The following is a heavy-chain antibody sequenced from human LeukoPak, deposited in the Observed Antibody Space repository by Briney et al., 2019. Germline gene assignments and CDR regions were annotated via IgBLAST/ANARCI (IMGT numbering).Heavy chain of an antibody. CDR1: GYTFTNYY. V-gene: IGHV1-46*01. D-gene: IGHD3-3*02. CDR3: ATLHFWSGPNWFDP. CDR2: INPNGGST. J-gene: IGHJ5*02. Sequence: ASVKVSCEASGYTFTNYYIHWVRQARGQGLEWVGLINPNGGSTGYAQRFQGRVTVTTDTSTSTVYMELNSLGSEDTAVYYCATLHFWSGPNWFDPWGQGTLVAVSS.